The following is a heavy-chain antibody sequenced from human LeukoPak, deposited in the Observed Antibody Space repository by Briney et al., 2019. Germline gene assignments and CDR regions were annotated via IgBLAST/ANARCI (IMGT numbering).Heavy chain of an antibody. Sequence: GSLRLSCAASGFTFSSYEMNWVRQAPGKGLEWVSYISSSGSTIYYADSVKGRFTISRDNAKNSLYLQMNSLRAEDTAVYYCAREAEYIVVVPDAIGYWGQGTLVTVSS. CDR3: AREAEYIVVVPDAIGY. D-gene: IGHD2-2*02. CDR1: GFTFSSYE. V-gene: IGHV3-48*03. CDR2: ISSSGSTI. J-gene: IGHJ4*02.